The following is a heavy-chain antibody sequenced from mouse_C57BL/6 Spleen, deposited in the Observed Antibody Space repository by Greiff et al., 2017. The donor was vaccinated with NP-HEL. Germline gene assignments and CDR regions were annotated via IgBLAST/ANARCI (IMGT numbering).Heavy chain of an antibody. Sequence: VKLMESGAELVRPGASVTLSCKASGYTFTDYEMHWVKQTPVHGLEWIGAIDPETGGTAYNQKFKGKAILTADKSSSTAYMELRSLTSEDSAVYYCTRGGLDYWGQGTTLTVSS. V-gene: IGHV1-15*01. CDR2: IDPETGGT. J-gene: IGHJ2*01. CDR3: TRGGLDY. CDR1: GYTFTDYE.